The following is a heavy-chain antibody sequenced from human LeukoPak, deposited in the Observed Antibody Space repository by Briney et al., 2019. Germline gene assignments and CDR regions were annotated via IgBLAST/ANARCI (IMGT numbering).Heavy chain of an antibody. J-gene: IGHJ6*03. CDR3: ARSGMVYYYYYMDV. CDR2: MNPNSGNT. CDR1: GYTFTSYD. D-gene: IGHD2-8*01. Sequence: ASVKVSCKASGYTFTSYDINWVRQATGQGLEWVGWMNPNSGNTGYAQKFQGRVTITRNTPISTAYMELSSLRSEDTAVYYCARSGMVYYYYYMDVWGKGTTVTVSS. V-gene: IGHV1-8*03.